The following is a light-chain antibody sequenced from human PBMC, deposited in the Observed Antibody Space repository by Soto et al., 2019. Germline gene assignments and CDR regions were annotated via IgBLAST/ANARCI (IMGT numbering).Light chain of an antibody. J-gene: IGLJ2*01. V-gene: IGLV2-14*01. Sequence: QSVLTQPASVSGSPGQSITISCTGSYSDIGGYNSVSWYQQHPGKAPKLLIFGVTNRPSGVSDRFSGSKSGNTASLTISALQAEDEADYYCTSYTSVTIVVFGGGTKLTVL. CDR1: YSDIGGYNS. CDR3: TSYTSVTIVV. CDR2: GVT.